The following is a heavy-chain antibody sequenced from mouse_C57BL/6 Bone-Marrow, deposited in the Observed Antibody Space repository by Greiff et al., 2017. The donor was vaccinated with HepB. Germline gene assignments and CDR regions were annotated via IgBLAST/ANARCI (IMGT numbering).Heavy chain of an antibody. CDR1: GFTFSSYA. Sequence: EVQLVESGEGLVKPGGSLKLSCAASGFTFSSYAMSWVRQTPEKRLEWVAYISSGGDYIYYADTVKGRFTISRDNARNTLYLQMSSLKSEDTAMYYWTRLGGIDGYLYYCDYWGQGTTLTVSS. V-gene: IGHV5-9-1*02. D-gene: IGHD2-3*01. CDR3: TRLGGIDGYLYYCDY. J-gene: IGHJ2*01. CDR2: ISSGGDYI.